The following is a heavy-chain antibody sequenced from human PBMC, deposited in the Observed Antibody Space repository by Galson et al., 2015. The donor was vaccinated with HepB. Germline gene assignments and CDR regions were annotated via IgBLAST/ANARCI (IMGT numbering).Heavy chain of an antibody. V-gene: IGHV3-21*01. CDR3: ARDLYTGGVITLYYYYGMDV. Sequence: SLRLSCAASGSTFSSYSMNWVRLAPGKGLEWVSYISSSRSYIYYADSVKGRFTISRDNAKNSLYLQMNSLRAEDTAAYYCARDLYTGGVITLYYYYGMDVWGQGTTVTVSS. D-gene: IGHD3-22*01. CDR1: GSTFSSYS. J-gene: IGHJ6*02. CDR2: ISSSRSYI.